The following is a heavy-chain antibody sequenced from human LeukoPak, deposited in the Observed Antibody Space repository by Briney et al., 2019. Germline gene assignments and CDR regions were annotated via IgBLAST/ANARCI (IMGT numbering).Heavy chain of an antibody. D-gene: IGHD2-15*01. J-gene: IGHJ6*02. CDR3: ARDIVVVVAAYYYYYGMDV. Sequence: PGGSLRLSCAASGFTFSSYWMSWVRQAPGKGLEWVANIRQDGSEKYYVDFVKGRFTISRDNAKNSLYLQMNSLRAEDTAVYYCARDIVVVVAAYYYYYGMDVWGQGTTVTVSS. V-gene: IGHV3-7*05. CDR2: IRQDGSEK. CDR1: GFTFSSYW.